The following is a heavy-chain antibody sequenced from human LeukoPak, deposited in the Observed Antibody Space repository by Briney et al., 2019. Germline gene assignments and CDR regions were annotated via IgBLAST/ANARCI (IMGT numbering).Heavy chain of an antibody. D-gene: IGHD1-26*01. CDR1: GYTFTGYY. J-gene: IGHJ4*02. V-gene: IGHV1-2*06. CDR3: AREGIVGATNLDY. CDR2: INPNSGGT. Sequence: PEASVKASCKASGYTFTGYYMHWVRQAPGQGLEWMGRINPNSGGTNYAQKFQGRVTMTRDTSISTAYMELSRLRSDDTAVYYCAREGIVGATNLDYWGQGTLVTVSS.